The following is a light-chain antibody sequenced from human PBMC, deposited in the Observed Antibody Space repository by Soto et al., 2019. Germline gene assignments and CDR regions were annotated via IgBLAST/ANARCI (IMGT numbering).Light chain of an antibody. CDR3: ISYTSNSTVV. J-gene: IGLJ2*01. V-gene: IGLV2-14*01. Sequence: QSALTQPASVSGSPGQSITISCTGTSSDVGGYKYVSWYQQHPGKAPKLIVYEVNNRPSGVSDRFSGSKSGNTASLTISGLQAEDEADYSCISYTSNSTVVFGGWTQLTVL. CDR2: EVN. CDR1: SSDVGGYKY.